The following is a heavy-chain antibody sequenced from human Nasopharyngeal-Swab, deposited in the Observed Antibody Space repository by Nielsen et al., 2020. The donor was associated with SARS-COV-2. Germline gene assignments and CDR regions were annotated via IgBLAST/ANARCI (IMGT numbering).Heavy chain of an antibody. CDR1: GFTFSSYG. D-gene: IGHD3-22*01. CDR3: ARAAEYYYDSRALDGMDV. J-gene: IGHJ6*02. V-gene: IGHV3-30*03. CDR2: ISYDGSNK. Sequence: GGSLRLSCAASGFTFSSYGMHWVRQAPGKGLEWVAVISYDGSNKYYADSVKGRFTISRDNSKNTLYLQMNSLRAEDTAVYYCARAAEYYYDSRALDGMDVWGQGTTVTVSS.